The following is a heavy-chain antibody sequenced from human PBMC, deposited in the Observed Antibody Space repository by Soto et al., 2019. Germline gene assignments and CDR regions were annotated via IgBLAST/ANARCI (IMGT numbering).Heavy chain of an antibody. D-gene: IGHD6-19*01. Sequence: SVKVSCKASGGTFSSYAISWVRQAPGQGLEWMGGIIPIFGTANYAQKFQGRVTITADESTSTAYMELSSLRSEDTAVYYCARSRGWRNYYYYYGMDVWGQGTTVTVSS. CDR1: GGTFSSYA. V-gene: IGHV1-69*13. J-gene: IGHJ6*02. CDR3: ARSRGWRNYYYYYGMDV. CDR2: IIPIFGTA.